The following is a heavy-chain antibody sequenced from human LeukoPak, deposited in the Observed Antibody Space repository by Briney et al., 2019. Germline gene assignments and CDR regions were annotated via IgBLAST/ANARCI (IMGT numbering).Heavy chain of an antibody. Sequence: PGGSLRLSCAASGFTFSSYGMHWVRQAPGKGLEWVAVISYDGSNKYYADSVKGRFTISRDNSKNTLYLQMNSLRAEDTAVYYCAKAWGDTVLMVYAPEIDYWGQGTLVTVSS. CDR2: ISYDGSNK. V-gene: IGHV3-30*18. CDR3: AKAWGDTVLMVYAPEIDY. D-gene: IGHD2-8*01. CDR1: GFTFSSYG. J-gene: IGHJ4*02.